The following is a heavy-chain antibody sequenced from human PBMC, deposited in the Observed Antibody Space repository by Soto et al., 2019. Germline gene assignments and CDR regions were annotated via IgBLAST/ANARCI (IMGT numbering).Heavy chain of an antibody. CDR3: ARGRIAASYYYYYGMDV. J-gene: IGHJ6*02. CDR2: IIPIFGTA. D-gene: IGHD6-13*01. CDR1: GGTVSSYA. V-gene: IGHV1-69*06. Sequence: SVKVSCKASGGTVSSYAISCVRQAPGQVLEWMGGIIPIFGTANYAQKFQGRVTITADKSTSTAYMELSSLRSEDTAVYYCARGRIAASYYYYYGMDVWGQGTTVTVSS.